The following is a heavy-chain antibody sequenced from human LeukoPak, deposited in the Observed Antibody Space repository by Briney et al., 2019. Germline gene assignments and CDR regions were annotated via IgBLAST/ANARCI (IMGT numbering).Heavy chain of an antibody. CDR3: AELGITMIGGV. J-gene: IGHJ6*04. CDR1: GFTFSAYN. V-gene: IGHV3-21*01. CDR2: ISRSSRSSTYM. D-gene: IGHD3-10*02. Sequence: GGSERLSCAASGFTFSAYNMHWLRQAPGKGLEWVSSISRSSRSSTYMYYADSVKGRFTISRDDAKNSLYLQMNSLRAEDTAVYYCAELGITMIGGVWGKGTTVTISS.